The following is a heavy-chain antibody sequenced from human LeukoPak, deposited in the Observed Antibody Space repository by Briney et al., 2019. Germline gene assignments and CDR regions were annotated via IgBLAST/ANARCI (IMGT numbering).Heavy chain of an antibody. CDR2: IIPIFGTA. V-gene: IGHV1-69*05. J-gene: IGHJ6*03. CDR3: ASQGYCSSTSCYPYYYYYMDV. CDR1: GGTFSSYA. D-gene: IGHD2-2*01. Sequence: SVKVSCKASGGTFSSYAISWVRQAPGQGLEWMEGIIPIFGTANYAQKFQGRVTITTDESTSTAYMELSSLRSEDTAVYYCASQGYCSSTSCYPYYYYYMDVWGKGTTVTVS.